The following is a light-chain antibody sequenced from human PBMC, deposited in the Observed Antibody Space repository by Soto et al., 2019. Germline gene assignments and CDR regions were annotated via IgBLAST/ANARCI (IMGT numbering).Light chain of an antibody. CDR3: QQYNSYPWA. CDR2: DAS. J-gene: IGKJ1*01. Sequence: DIQMTQSPATVSASVGDRVTITCRASQSLSSYLAWYQQKPGKAPNLLIYDASNLESGVPSRFSGSGSGTEFTLTISSLQPDDFATYYCQQYNSYPWAFGLGTKVDIK. CDR1: QSLSSY. V-gene: IGKV1-5*01.